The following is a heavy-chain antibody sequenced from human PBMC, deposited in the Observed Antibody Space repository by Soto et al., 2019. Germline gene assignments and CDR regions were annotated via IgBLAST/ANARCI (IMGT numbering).Heavy chain of an antibody. CDR1: DGSFGGYY. CDR2: INQSGST. CDR3: ARRLRLSLRSFVYTYRFDT. D-gene: IGHD3-16*01. Sequence: SETLSLTCAVYDGSFGGYYWTWLRQPPGKGLEWIGEINQSGSTRYNPSHKSRVTISVDMSKNQFSLRLSSVTAADTAVYYCARRLRLSLRSFVYTYRFDTWGQGTLVTVSS. V-gene: IGHV4-34*01. J-gene: IGHJ5*02.